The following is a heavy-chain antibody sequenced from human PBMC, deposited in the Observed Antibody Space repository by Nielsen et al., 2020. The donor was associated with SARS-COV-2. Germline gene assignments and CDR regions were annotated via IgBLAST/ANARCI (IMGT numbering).Heavy chain of an antibody. V-gene: IGHV4-34*01. Sequence: SETLSLTCAVYGGSFSGYYWSWIRQPPGKGLEWIGEINHSGSTYYNPSLKSRVTISVDTSKNQFSLKLSSVTAADTAVYYCARGIAAAGNRRPYNWFDPWGQGTLVTVSS. CDR2: INHSGST. CDR3: ARGIAAAGNRRPYNWFDP. J-gene: IGHJ5*02. D-gene: IGHD6-13*01. CDR1: GGSFSGYY.